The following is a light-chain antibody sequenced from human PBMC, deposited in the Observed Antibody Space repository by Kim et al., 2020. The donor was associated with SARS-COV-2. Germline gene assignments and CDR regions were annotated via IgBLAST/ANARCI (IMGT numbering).Light chain of an antibody. CDR3: CSYAGSWV. Sequence: SPGQSVTISWTGTSSDVGGYNYVSWYQQHPGKAPKLMIYDVSKRPSGVPDRFSGSKSGNTASLTISGLQAEDEADYYCCSYAGSWVFGGGTQLTVL. J-gene: IGLJ3*02. V-gene: IGLV2-11*01. CDR1: SSDVGGYNY. CDR2: DVS.